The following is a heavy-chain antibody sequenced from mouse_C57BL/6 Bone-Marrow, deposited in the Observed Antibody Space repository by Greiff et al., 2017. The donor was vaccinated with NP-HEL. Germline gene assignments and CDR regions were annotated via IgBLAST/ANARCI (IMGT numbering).Heavy chain of an antibody. CDR3: ARREYDGYYFDY. D-gene: IGHD2-3*01. V-gene: IGHV1-59*01. J-gene: IGHJ2*01. Sequence: VQLQQSGAELVRPGTSVKLSCKASGYTFTSYWMHWVKQRPGQGLEWIGVIDPSDSYTNYNQKFKGKATLTVDTSSSTAYMQLSSLTSEDSAVYYCARREYDGYYFDYWGQGTTLTVSS. CDR1: GYTFTSYW. CDR2: IDPSDSYT.